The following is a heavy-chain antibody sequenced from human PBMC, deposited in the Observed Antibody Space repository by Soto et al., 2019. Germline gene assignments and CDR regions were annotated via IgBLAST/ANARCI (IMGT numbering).Heavy chain of an antibody. D-gene: IGHD3-3*01. Sequence: GGSLRLSCAASGFTFSSYSMNWVRQAPGKGLEWVSYISSSSSTIYYADSVKGRFTISRDNAKNSLYLQMNSLRDEDTAVYYCARESTDFWSGYYTGTYGMDVWGQGTTVTVSS. CDR3: ARESTDFWSGYYTGTYGMDV. CDR2: ISSSSSTI. V-gene: IGHV3-48*02. CDR1: GFTFSSYS. J-gene: IGHJ6*02.